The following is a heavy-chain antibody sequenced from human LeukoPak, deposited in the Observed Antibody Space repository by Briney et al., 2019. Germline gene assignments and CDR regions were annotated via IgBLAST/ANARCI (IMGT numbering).Heavy chain of an antibody. D-gene: IGHD2-2*01. V-gene: IGHV4-39*01. CDR1: GGSISGSSYY. Sequence: SETLSLTCTVSGGSISGSSYYWGWIRQPPGKGLEWIGSIYYSGSTYYNPSLKSRVTISVDTSKNQFSLKLSSVTAADTAVYYCARGPSSRIVVVPAAMFIARFDYWGQGTLVTVSS. CDR3: ARGPSSRIVVVPAAMFIARFDY. CDR2: IYYSGST. J-gene: IGHJ4*02.